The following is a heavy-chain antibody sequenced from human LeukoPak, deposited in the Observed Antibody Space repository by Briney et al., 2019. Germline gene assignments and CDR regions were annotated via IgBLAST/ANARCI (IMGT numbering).Heavy chain of an antibody. J-gene: IGHJ4*02. Sequence: SETLSLTCTVSGGSISSYYWSWIRQPPGKGLEWIGYIYYSGSTNYNPSLKSQVTISVDTSKNQFSLKLSSVTAADTAVYYCARWSQRYSYGRIFDYWGQGTLVTVSS. CDR1: GGSISSYY. CDR2: IYYSGST. V-gene: IGHV4-59*08. CDR3: ARWSQRYSYGRIFDY. D-gene: IGHD5-18*01.